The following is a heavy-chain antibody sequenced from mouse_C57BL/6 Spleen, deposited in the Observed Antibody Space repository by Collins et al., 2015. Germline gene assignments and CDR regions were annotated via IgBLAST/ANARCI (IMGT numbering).Heavy chain of an antibody. D-gene: IGHD1-1*01. CDR1: GYAFSSSW. Sequence: QVQLQQSGPELVKPGASVKIPCKASGYAFSSSWMNWVKQRPGKGLKWIGRIYPGDGDTKYNGKFKGKATLTADKSSSTAYMQLSSLTSEDSAVYFCARGDYYGSSLDYWGQGTTLTVSS. CDR2: IYPGDGDT. CDR3: ARGDYYGSSLDY. V-gene: IGHV1-82*01. J-gene: IGHJ2*01.